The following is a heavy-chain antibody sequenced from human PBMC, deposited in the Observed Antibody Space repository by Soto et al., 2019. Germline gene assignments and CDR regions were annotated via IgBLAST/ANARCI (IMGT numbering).Heavy chain of an antibody. CDR1: GYAFNTYG. CDR2: VSTSNGHT. CDR3: VRELTSAAPFFDL. Sequence: QVQFIQSGAEVKSPGASLEVSCRASGYAFNTYGVSWVRQAPGQGLEWVGWVSTSNGHTNFPQNFQGRVTLTPDTSTSTAYMELRSLTSDDTAVYYCVRELTSAAPFFDLWGQGTLVTVAS. J-gene: IGHJ4*02. D-gene: IGHD6-25*01. V-gene: IGHV1-18*01.